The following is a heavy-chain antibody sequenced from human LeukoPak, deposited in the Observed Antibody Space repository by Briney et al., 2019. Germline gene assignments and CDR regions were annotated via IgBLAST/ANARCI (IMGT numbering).Heavy chain of an antibody. J-gene: IGHJ4*02. CDR2: ISYDGSNK. CDR3: ARENGGSDY. D-gene: IGHD4-23*01. V-gene: IGHV3-30-3*01. Sequence: GRSLRLSCAASGFTFSSYAMHWVRQAPGKGLEWVAVISYDGSNKYYADSVKGRFTISRDNSKNTLYLQMNSLRAEDTAVYYCARENGGSDYWGQGTLVTVSS. CDR1: GFTFSSYA.